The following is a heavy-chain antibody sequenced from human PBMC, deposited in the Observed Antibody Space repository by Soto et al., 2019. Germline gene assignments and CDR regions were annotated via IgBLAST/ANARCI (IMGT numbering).Heavy chain of an antibody. V-gene: IGHV5-10-1*01. CDR1: GYSFTSYW. CDR3: ARRDRVGSPPFDY. D-gene: IGHD1-26*01. J-gene: IGHJ4*02. Sequence: GESLKISCEGSGYSFTSYWISWVRQMPGKGLEWMGRIDPSDSYTNYSPSFQGHVTISADKSISTAYLQWGSLKASDTALYYCARRDRVGSPPFDYWGQGTLVTVSS. CDR2: IDPSDSYT.